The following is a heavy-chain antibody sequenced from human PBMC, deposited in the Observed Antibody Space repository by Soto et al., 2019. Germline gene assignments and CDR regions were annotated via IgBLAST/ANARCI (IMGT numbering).Heavy chain of an antibody. CDR2: INHSGSA. V-gene: IGHV4-34*01. Sequence: QVQLQQSGAGLLKPSETLSLTCAVYGESFSGHIWTWIRQTPGKGLQWIGQINHSGSASCNPSLKSRVTISVHPSNSQFSLELSSVTAADTAVYYCARGLITGSHYSGGWYYFDSWGQGTQVTVSS. CDR1: GESFSGHI. CDR3: ARGLITGSHYSGGWYYFDS. J-gene: IGHJ4*02. D-gene: IGHD6-19*01.